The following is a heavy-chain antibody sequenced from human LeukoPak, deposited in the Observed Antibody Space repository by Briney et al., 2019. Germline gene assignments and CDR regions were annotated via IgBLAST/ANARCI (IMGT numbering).Heavy chain of an antibody. J-gene: IGHJ4*02. CDR2: ISYDGSNK. Sequence: GGSLRLSCAAPGFTFSSYAMHWVRQAPGKGLEWVAFISYDGSNKYYADSVKGRFTISRDNSKNTLYLQMNSLRAEDTAVYYCARFPCSGGSCYGEGFDYWGQGTLVTVSS. CDR3: ARFPCSGGSCYGEGFDY. D-gene: IGHD2-15*01. CDR1: GFTFSSYA. V-gene: IGHV3-30-3*01.